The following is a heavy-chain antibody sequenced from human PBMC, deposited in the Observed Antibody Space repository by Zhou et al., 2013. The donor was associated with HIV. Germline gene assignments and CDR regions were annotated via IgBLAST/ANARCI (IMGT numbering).Heavy chain of an antibody. D-gene: IGHD4-17*01. J-gene: IGHJ4*02. CDR1: GYSFVNYD. CDR3: ARTTYGGGN. V-gene: IGHV1-8*02. CDR2: MNPKSGDT. Sequence: QVQLVQSGAEVRKPGASVKVSCKASGYSFVNYDINWVRQASGQGLEWMGWMNPKSGDTGYADKFQGRVNMTRDTSISTAYMELRSLRSEDTAVYYCARTTYGGGNWGQGTLVTSPQ.